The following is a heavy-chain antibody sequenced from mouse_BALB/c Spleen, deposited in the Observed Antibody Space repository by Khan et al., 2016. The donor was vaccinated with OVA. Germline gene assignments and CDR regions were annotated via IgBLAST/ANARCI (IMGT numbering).Heavy chain of an antibody. Sequence: EVELVESGGDLVKPGGSLKLSCAASGFTFSTYGMSWVHQTPDKRLEWVATISSGGTYTYYPDSVKGRFTISRDNAKNTLYLQMSSLRSEDTAMYYCARHWVGVMDYWGQGTSGTVSS. V-gene: IGHV5-6*01. CDR1: GFTFSTYG. CDR3: ARHWVGVMDY. J-gene: IGHJ4*01. D-gene: IGHD4-1*01. CDR2: ISSGGTYT.